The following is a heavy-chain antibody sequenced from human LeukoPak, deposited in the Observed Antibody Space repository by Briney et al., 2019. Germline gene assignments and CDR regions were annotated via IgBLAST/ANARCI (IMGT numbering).Heavy chain of an antibody. CDR2: FDPEDFET. D-gene: IGHD3-16*01. J-gene: IGHJ4*02. Sequence: ASVKVSCKVSGYTLTELSMHWVRQAPGKGLEWMGSFDPEDFETNYAQKFQGRLTVTEDTSTNTAYMELSSLTSEDTAFYYCALGGGGPPPLDGDSGGREPLVTVPS. V-gene: IGHV1-24*01. CDR3: ALGGGGPPPLDGDS. CDR1: GYTLTELS.